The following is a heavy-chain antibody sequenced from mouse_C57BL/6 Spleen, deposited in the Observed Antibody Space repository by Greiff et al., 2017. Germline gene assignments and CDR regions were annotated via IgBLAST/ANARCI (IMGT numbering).Heavy chain of an antibody. CDR1: GFTFSDYY. CDR3: AREDGIHAMDY. D-gene: IGHD2-1*01. Sequence: EVTLVESEGGLVQPGSSMKLSCTASGFTFSDYYMAWVRQVPEKGLEWVANINYDGSSPYYLDSLKSRFIISRDNAKNILYLQMSSLKSEDTATYYCAREDGIHAMDYWGQGTSVTVSS. J-gene: IGHJ4*01. CDR2: INYDGSSP. V-gene: IGHV5-16*01.